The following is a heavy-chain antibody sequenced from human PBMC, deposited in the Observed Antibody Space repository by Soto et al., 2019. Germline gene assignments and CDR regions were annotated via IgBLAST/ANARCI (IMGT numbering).Heavy chain of an antibody. CDR2: ISYDGSSE. Sequence: QVHLVQSGGGVVQPGTSLRLSCEGSGFTFNTYAMHWVRQAPGKGLEWVVAISYDGSSEYYADSVKGRFTISRDNSKSTLYLQMNSVSPVETAVYYCERGAVKVSVNDGFDIWGHGTVFAVSS. CDR1: GFTFNTYA. J-gene: IGHJ3*02. V-gene: IGHV3-30*14. D-gene: IGHD4-17*01. CDR3: ERGAVKVSVNDGFDI.